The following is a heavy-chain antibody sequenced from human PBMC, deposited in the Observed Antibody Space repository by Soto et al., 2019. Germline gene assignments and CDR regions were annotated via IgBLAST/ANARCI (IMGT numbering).Heavy chain of an antibody. CDR2: INPSGGST. V-gene: IGHV1-46*01. CDR3: ASRQGGSSGWNYFDY. CDR1: GYTFTSYY. Sequence: ASVKVSCKASGYTFTSYYMHWVRQAPGQGLEWMGIINPSGGSTSYAQKFQGRVTMTRDTSTSTVYMELSSLRSEDTAVYYCASRQGGSSGWNYFDYRGQGTLVTVSS. D-gene: IGHD6-19*01. J-gene: IGHJ4*02.